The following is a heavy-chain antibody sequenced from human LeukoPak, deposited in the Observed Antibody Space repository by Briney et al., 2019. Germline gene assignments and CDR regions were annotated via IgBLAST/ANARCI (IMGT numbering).Heavy chain of an antibody. D-gene: IGHD6-6*01. CDR3: ARAPAARGWFDP. CDR2: IYYSGST. J-gene: IGHJ5*02. V-gene: IGHV4-59*01. Sequence: SETLSLTCTVSGGSISSYYWSWIRQPPGKGLEWIGYIYYSGSTNYNPSLKSRVTISVDTSKNQFSLKLSPVTAADTAVYYCARAPAARGWFDPWGQGTLVTVSS. CDR1: GGSISSYY.